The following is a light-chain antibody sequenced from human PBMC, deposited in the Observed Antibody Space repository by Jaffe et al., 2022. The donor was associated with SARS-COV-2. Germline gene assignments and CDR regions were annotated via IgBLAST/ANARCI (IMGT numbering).Light chain of an antibody. CDR3: QQTYSSPSYS. CDR1: QSISAY. V-gene: IGKV1-39*01. J-gene: IGKJ2*01. CDR2: AGN. Sequence: DIHMIQSPSTLSVSVGDIVTISCRATQSISAYLNWYRQRPGQAPELLIYAGNTLFSGVPSRFRASGSGTDFALIISSVEPEDFATYYCQQTYSSPSYSFGQGTKVE.